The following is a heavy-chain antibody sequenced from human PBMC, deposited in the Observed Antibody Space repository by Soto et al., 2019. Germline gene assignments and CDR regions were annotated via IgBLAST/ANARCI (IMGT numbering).Heavy chain of an antibody. V-gene: IGHV1-46*01. CDR3: ARDRGRAAARSQANYFDY. CDR2: INPSGGNT. D-gene: IGHD6-13*01. J-gene: IGHJ4*02. CDR1: GYTFTSYY. Sequence: ASVKVSCKASGYTFTSYYMHWVRQAPGQGLEWMGIINPSGAPGQGLEWMAIINPSGGNTNYAQKFQGRVTMTRDTSTSTVYMELSSLRSEDTAVYYCARDRGRAAARSQANYFDYSGQATLVTVSS.